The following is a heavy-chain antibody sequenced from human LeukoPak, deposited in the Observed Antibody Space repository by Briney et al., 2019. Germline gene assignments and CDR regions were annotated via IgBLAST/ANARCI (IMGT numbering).Heavy chain of an antibody. J-gene: IGHJ4*02. CDR1: GFTFSSYA. D-gene: IGHD3-22*01. CDR3: AKGGKKDYYESSGYYYHFDY. Sequence: GGSLRLSCAASGFTFSSYAMSWVRQAPGKGLEWVSAISGSGGSTYYADSVKGRFTISRDNSKNTLYLQMNSLRAEDTAVYYCAKGGKKDYYESSGYYYHFDYWGQGTLVTVSS. V-gene: IGHV3-23*01. CDR2: ISGSGGST.